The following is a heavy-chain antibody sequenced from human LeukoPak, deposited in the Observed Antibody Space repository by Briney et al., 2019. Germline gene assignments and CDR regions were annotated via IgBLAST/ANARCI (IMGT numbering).Heavy chain of an antibody. CDR2: INHSGST. CDR1: GGSFSGYY. Sequence: SETLSLTCDVYGGSFSGYYWSWIRQPPGKGLEWIGEINHSGSTNYNPSLKSRVTISVDTSKNQFSLKLSSVTAADTAVYYCARDPVDAFDIWGQGTMVTVSS. CDR3: ARDPVDAFDI. V-gene: IGHV4-34*01. J-gene: IGHJ3*02.